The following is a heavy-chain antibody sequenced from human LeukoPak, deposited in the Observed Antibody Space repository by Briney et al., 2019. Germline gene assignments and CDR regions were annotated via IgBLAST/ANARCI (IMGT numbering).Heavy chain of an antibody. CDR3: AVRGTYYYDSSGPSWDWFDP. CDR1: GGSFSGYY. D-gene: IGHD3-22*01. CDR2: INHSGST. J-gene: IGHJ5*02. Sequence: SETLSLTCAVYGGSFSGYYWSWIRQPPGKGLEWIGEINHSGSTNYSPSLKSRVTISVDTSKNQFSLKLSSVTAADTAVYYCAVRGTYYYDSSGPSWDWFDPWGQGTLVTVSS. V-gene: IGHV4-34*01.